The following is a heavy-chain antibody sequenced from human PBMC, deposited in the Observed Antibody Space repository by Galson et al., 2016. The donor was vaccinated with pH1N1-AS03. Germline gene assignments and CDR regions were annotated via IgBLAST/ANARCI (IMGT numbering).Heavy chain of an antibody. D-gene: IGHD1-26*01. CDR3: ARWIGGVGATKYYFDY. Sequence: SLRLSCATSGFTFSTYWMNWVRQAPGKGLEWVANIKEDGSEKYYVDSVKGRFTISRDNAENTLYLQMNSLRAEDTAVYYCARWIGGVGATKYYFDYWGQGTLVTVSS. CDR1: GFTFSTYW. J-gene: IGHJ4*02. CDR2: IKEDGSEK. V-gene: IGHV3-7*01.